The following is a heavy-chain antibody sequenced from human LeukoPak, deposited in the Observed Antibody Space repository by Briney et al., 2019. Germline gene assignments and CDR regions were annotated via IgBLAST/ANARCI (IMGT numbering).Heavy chain of an antibody. D-gene: IGHD2-2*01. CDR2: INPNSGGT. J-gene: IGHJ6*03. V-gene: IGHV1-2*02. CDR3: ARDNSCSSSSCGNSYMDV. CDR1: GYTFTGYY. Sequence: ASVNVSCKASGYTFTGYYIHWVRQAPGQGLEWMGWINPNSGGTNYAQKFQGRVTMTSDTSISTAYMELSALRSDDTALYYCARDNSCSSSSCGNSYMDVWGNGTTVTVSS.